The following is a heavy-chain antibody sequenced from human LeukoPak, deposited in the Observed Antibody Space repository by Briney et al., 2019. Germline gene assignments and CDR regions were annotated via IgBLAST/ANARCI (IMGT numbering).Heavy chain of an antibody. CDR3: AKGEVGAILPIDY. D-gene: IGHD1-26*01. Sequence: GGSLRLSCAASGFTFSYYAMSWVRQAPGKGLEWVSGISGSGGSTYYADSVKGRFTISRDNSKNTLYLQMNSLRAEDTAVYYCAKGEVGAILPIDYWGQGTLVTVSS. V-gene: IGHV3-23*01. J-gene: IGHJ4*02. CDR2: ISGSGGST. CDR1: GFTFSYYA.